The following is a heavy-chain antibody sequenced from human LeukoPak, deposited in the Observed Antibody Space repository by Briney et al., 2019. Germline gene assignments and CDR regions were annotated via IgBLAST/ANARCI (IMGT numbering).Heavy chain of an antibody. CDR2: ISSSGSTI. CDR1: GFTFSDYY. J-gene: IGHJ4*02. D-gene: IGHD1-26*01. Sequence: RAGGSLRLSCAASGFTFSDYYMSWIRQAPGKGLEWVSYISSSGSTIYYADSVKGRFTISRDNARNSLYLQMNSLRAEDTAVYYCARVRGSYASDYWGQGTLVTVSS. V-gene: IGHV3-11*04. CDR3: ARVRGSYASDY.